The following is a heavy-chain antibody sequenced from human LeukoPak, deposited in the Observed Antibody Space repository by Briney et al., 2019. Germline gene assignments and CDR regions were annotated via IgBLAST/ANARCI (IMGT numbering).Heavy chain of an antibody. Sequence: PGGSLRLSCVGSGFTFSNTWMNWVRRAPGKGLEWVGRIKTKSEGGTTHYAAHVEGRFTISRDDSKKTIFLQMNSLKIEDTAIYFCAADLDAYNTLDSWGQGALVTASS. D-gene: IGHD5-24*01. CDR3: AADLDAYNTLDS. CDR2: IKTKSEGGTT. V-gene: IGHV3-15*01. CDR1: GFTFSNTW. J-gene: IGHJ4*02.